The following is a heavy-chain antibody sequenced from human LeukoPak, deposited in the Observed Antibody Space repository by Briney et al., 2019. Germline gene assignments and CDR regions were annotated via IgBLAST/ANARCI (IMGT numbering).Heavy chain of an antibody. V-gene: IGHV4-34*01. CDR1: GGSFSGYY. Sequence: SETLSLTCAVYGGSFSGYYWSWIRQPPGKGLEWIGEINHSGSINNNPSLKSRVNVSLDTSKNQFSLKLRSVTAADTAVYYCARYILGSSGPFDPWGQGTLVTVSS. CDR2: INHSGSI. D-gene: IGHD3-16*01. J-gene: IGHJ5*02. CDR3: ARYILGSSGPFDP.